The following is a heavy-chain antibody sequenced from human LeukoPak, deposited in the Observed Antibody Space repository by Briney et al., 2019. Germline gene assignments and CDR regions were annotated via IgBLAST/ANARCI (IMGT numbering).Heavy chain of an antibody. J-gene: IGHJ4*02. CDR3: ARASPYFDN. CDR2: IYHTWTT. Sequence: SETLSLTCTVSGDFISSGGYYWSWIRQHPGKGLEWIGYIYHTWTTYYNPSLKSRVSLSVDTSKNQFSLKLSSVTAADTAVYYCARASPYFDNWGQGTLVAVSS. V-gene: IGHV4-31*03. CDR1: GDFISSGGYY.